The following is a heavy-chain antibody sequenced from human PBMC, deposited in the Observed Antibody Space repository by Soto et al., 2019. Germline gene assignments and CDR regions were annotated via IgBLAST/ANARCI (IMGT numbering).Heavy chain of an antibody. J-gene: IGHJ4*02. D-gene: IGHD5-12*01. CDR2: ISYDGSNK. V-gene: IGHV3-30*18. CDR3: AKDLRGYSGYDRVDY. CDR1: GFTFSSYG. Sequence: PGGALRLSCAASGFTFSSYGMHWVRQAPGKGLEWVAVISYDGSNKYYADSVKGRFTISRDNSKNTLYLQMNSLRAEDTAVYYCAKDLRGYSGYDRVDYWGQGTLVTVSS.